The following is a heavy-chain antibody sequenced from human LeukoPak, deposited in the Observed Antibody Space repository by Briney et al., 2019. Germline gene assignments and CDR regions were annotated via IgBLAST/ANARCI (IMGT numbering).Heavy chain of an antibody. CDR3: AKAPVTTCSGAYCYPFDY. Sequence: GGSLRLSCAASGFTLSSYAMSWVRQAPGKGLEWVSAISVSGNTYHADSVKGRFTISRDSSKNTLYLQMNRLRDEDAAVYYCAKAPVTTCSGAYCYPFDYWGQGTLVTVSS. CDR1: GFTLSSYA. CDR2: ISVSGNT. D-gene: IGHD2-21*01. V-gene: IGHV3-23*01. J-gene: IGHJ4*02.